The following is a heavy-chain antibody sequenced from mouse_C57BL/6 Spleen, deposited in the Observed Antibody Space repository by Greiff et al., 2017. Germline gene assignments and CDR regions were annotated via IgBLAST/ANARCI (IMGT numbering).Heavy chain of an antibody. CDR3: ARYHGGYAMDY. V-gene: IGHV1-64*01. Sequence: VQLQQSGAELVKPGASVKLSCKASGYTFTSYWMHWVKQRPGQGLEWIGMIHPNSGSTNYNEKFKSKATLTVDKSSSTAYMQLSSLTSEDSAVYYCARYHGGYAMDYWGQGTSGTVSS. CDR1: GYTFTSYW. J-gene: IGHJ4*01. CDR2: IHPNSGST.